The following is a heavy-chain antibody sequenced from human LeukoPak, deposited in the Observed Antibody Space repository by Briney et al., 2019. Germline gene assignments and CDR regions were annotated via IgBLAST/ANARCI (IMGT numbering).Heavy chain of an antibody. J-gene: IGHJ4*02. CDR2: IRYDGSNK. CDR1: GFTFSSYG. CDR3: AKDRGWLYSAPDY. Sequence: GGSLRLSCAASGFTFSSYGMHWVRQAPGKGLEWVAFIRYDGSNKYYADSVKGRFTISRDNSKNTLYLQMNSLGADDTARYFCAKDRGWLYSAPDYWGQGILVTVSS. D-gene: IGHD2-15*01. V-gene: IGHV3-30*02.